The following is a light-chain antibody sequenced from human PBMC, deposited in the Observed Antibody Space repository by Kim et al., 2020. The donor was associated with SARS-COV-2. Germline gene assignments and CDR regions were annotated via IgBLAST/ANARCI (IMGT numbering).Light chain of an antibody. CDR3: QQSYNSLYT. CDR1: QNIVTY. Sequence: SASVGDRVTIHCRASQNIVTYLTWYQQKPGKAPKFRIYAATDLQGGVPSRFSGSGSGTDFTLTISSVQPEDIATYYCQQSYNSLYTFGQGTKLEI. CDR2: AAT. J-gene: IGKJ2*01. V-gene: IGKV1-39*01.